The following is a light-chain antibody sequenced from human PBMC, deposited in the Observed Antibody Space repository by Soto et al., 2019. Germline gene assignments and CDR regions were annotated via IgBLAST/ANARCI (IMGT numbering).Light chain of an antibody. CDR1: QSISTF. CDR2: DAS. Sequence: DIQMTQSPSSLSASIGDRVAITCRSSQSISTFLHWYKQSPGKAPNLLIHDASRLKGGVPSRFSGSGSGTDFTLTISSLQPEDFATYYCQHSSGIPVTFGGGTKVE. V-gene: IGKV1-39*01. J-gene: IGKJ4*01. CDR3: QHSSGIPVT.